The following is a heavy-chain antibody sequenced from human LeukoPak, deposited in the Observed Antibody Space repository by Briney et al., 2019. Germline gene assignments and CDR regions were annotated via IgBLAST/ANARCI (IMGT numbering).Heavy chain of an antibody. V-gene: IGHV3-23*01. CDR1: GFTFTTSA. Sequence: GGSLSLSCAASGFTFTTSAMTWVRQAPGKGLEWVSAISGSGSSTYYADSVKGRFTISRDNSKNTLILQMNRLRAEDTAVYYCARVYSDYWGQGTLVTVSS. J-gene: IGHJ4*02. CDR2: ISGSGSST. D-gene: IGHD2-21*01. CDR3: ARVYSDY.